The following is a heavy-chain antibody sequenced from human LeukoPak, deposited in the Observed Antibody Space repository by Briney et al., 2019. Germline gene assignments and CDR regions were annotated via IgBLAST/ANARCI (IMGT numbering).Heavy chain of an antibody. J-gene: IGHJ6*02. CDR3: ARGGGLDV. V-gene: IGHV3-7*03. CDR2: INHNGNVN. D-gene: IGHD3-16*01. Sequence: PGGSPRLSCAASGFTFSSYWTNWARQAPGKGLEWVASINHNGNVNYYVDSVKGRFTISRDNAKNSLYLQMSNLRAEDTAVYFCARGGGLDVWGQGATVTVSS. CDR1: GFTFSSYW.